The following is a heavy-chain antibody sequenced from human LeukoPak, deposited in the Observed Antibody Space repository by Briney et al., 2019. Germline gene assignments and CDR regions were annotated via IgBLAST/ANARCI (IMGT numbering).Heavy chain of an antibody. V-gene: IGHV4-30-4*01. CDR2: IYYSGST. CDR3: ARVLLDDSSGYYAPLFDY. Sequence: NPSETLSLTCTVSGGSISSGDYYWSWIRQPPGKGLEWIGHIYYSGSTYYNPSLKSRVTISVDTSKNQFSLKLSSVTAADTAVYYCARVLLDDSSGYYAPLFDYWGQGTLVTVSS. CDR1: GGSISSGDYY. J-gene: IGHJ4*02. D-gene: IGHD3-22*01.